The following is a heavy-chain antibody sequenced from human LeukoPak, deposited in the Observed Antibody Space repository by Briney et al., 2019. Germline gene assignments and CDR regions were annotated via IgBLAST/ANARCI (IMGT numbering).Heavy chain of an antibody. D-gene: IGHD3-22*01. Sequence: GGSLRLSCAASGFNFSNYVMHWVRQAPGKGLEWATVISYDGSSKYYADSVKGRFTVSRDNSKNTLFLHMNNLRAEDTAVYYCARDGYYFHSSGYYQIDYWGQGTPVTVSS. CDR1: GFNFSNYV. CDR3: ARDGYYFHSSGYYQIDY. CDR2: ISYDGSSK. V-gene: IGHV3-30*04. J-gene: IGHJ4*02.